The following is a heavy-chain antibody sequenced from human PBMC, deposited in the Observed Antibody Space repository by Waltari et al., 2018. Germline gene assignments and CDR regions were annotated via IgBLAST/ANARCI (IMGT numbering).Heavy chain of an antibody. D-gene: IGHD3-22*01. CDR1: GFTFSSYA. Sequence: EVQLLESGGGLVQPGGSLRLSCAASGFTFSSYAMSWVRQAPGKGLEWVSAISGSVGSTYYADAVNGRFTISRDNSKYTLYLQMNSLRAEDTAVYYWAKDRGTMIVVVIIPTIFDYWGQGTLVTVSS. CDR2: ISGSVGST. CDR3: AKDRGTMIVVVIIPTIFDY. V-gene: IGHV3-23*01. J-gene: IGHJ4*02.